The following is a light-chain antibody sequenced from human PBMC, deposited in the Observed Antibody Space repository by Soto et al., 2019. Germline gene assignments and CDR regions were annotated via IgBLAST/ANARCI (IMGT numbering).Light chain of an antibody. V-gene: IGKV3-20*01. CDR2: GAS. CDR1: QSVDSNS. CDR3: QQYGSSPRT. J-gene: IGKJ1*01. Sequence: EIGLTQSPGTLSVSAGERATLSCRASQSVDSNSLAWYQQKPGQAPRLLIHGASTRATGIPDRFSGGGSGTDFTLSINRLEPEDFAVYYCQQYGSSPRTFGQGTKVDIK.